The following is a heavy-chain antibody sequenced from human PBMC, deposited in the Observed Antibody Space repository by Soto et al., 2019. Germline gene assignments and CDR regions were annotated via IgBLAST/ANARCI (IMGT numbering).Heavy chain of an antibody. Sequence: EVQLVESGGGLVKPGGSLRLSCAASGFTFSSYSMNWVRQAPGKGLELVSSISSSSSYIYYADSVKGRFTISRDNAKNSLYLQMNSLRAEDTAVYYCARVVDYYDPYDYYGMDVWGQGTTVTVSS. D-gene: IGHD3-22*01. CDR2: ISSSSSYI. CDR3: ARVVDYYDPYDYYGMDV. J-gene: IGHJ6*02. CDR1: GFTFSSYS. V-gene: IGHV3-21*01.